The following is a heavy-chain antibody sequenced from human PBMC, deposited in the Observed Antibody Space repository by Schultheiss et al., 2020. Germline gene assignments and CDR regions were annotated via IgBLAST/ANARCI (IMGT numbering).Heavy chain of an antibody. Sequence: GGSLRLSCVASGFTFSNYNMNWVRQAPGKGLEWVSSISSSSTYIYYADSVKGRFTISRDNSKNSLYLQMNSLRADDTAVYYCASSPSTSSGTARTRIDYWGQGTLVTVSS. D-gene: IGHD2-15*01. CDR1: GFTFSNYN. V-gene: IGHV3-21*06. J-gene: IGHJ4*02. CDR3: ASSPSTSSGTARTRIDY. CDR2: ISSSSTYI.